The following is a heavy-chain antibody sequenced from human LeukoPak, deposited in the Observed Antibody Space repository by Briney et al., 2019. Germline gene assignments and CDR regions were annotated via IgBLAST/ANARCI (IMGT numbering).Heavy chain of an antibody. CDR3: ARDREAVAQVAPYYFDY. CDR2: INPSGGST. Sequence: GASVKVSCKASGYTFTSYYMHWVRQAPGQGLEWMGIINPSGGSTSYAQKFQGRVTMTRDMSTSTVYMELSSLRSEDTAVHYCARDREAVAQVAPYYFDYWGQGTLVTVSS. D-gene: IGHD6-19*01. J-gene: IGHJ4*02. CDR1: GYTFTSYY. V-gene: IGHV1-46*01.